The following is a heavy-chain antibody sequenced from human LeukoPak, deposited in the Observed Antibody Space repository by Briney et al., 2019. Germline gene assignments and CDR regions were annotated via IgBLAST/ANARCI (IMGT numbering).Heavy chain of an antibody. CDR2: MNPNSGNT. D-gene: IGHD4-23*01. CDR1: GYTFTSYD. Sequence: ASVKVSCKASGYTFTSYDINWVRQATGQGLEWMGWMNPNSGNTGYAQKFQGRVTMTRNTSISTAYMELSSLRSEDTAVYYCARVATVVTPAFDYWGQGTLVTVSS. CDR3: ARVATVVTPAFDY. V-gene: IGHV1-8*01. J-gene: IGHJ4*02.